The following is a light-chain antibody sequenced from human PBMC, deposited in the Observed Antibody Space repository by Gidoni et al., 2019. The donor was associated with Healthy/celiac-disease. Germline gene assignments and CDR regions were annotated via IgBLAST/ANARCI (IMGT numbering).Light chain of an antibody. CDR3: NTRDSSGNHLV. V-gene: IGLV3-19*01. J-gene: IGLJ2*01. CDR1: SLRSYY. CDR2: GKH. Sequence: SSEPTPHPAVSVALGQTVRITCQGDSLRSYYASWYQQKPGQAPVLVIYGKHNRPSGIPDRFSGCSSGSTASLTITGAQAEDEADYYCNTRDSSGNHLVFGGGTKLTVL.